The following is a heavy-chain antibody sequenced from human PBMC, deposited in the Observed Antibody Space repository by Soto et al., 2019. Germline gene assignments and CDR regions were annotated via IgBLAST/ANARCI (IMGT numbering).Heavy chain of an antibody. D-gene: IGHD3-16*02. V-gene: IGHV3-30*18. Sequence: PGGSLRLSCAASGFTFSDYGMHWVRQAPGKGLEWVAVISHDGNNKYYGDSVKGRFTISRDNSKNTVYLQMNSLRAEDTALYYCAKRGYGWGTYRHDLYYFDYWRQGALVTVSS. J-gene: IGHJ4*02. CDR3: AKRGYGWGTYRHDLYYFDY. CDR1: GFTFSDYG. CDR2: ISHDGNNK.